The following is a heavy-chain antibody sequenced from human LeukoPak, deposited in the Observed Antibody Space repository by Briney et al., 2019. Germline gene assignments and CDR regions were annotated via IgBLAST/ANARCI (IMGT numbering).Heavy chain of an antibody. CDR3: VRGGGYTGSAADY. Sequence: GGSLRLSCAASGFTLRVYWMHWVRQAPGKGLVWVSRINGDGRVTSYADSVKGRFTISRDDAKNTLYLQMNSLRAEDTAVYYCVRGGGYTGSAADYWGQGTLVTVSS. CDR1: GFTLRVYW. V-gene: IGHV3-74*01. D-gene: IGHD3-16*01. J-gene: IGHJ4*02. CDR2: INGDGRVT.